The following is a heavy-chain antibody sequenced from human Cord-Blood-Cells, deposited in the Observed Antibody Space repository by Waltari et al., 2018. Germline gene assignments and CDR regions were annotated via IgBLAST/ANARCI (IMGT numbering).Heavy chain of an antibody. CDR2: ISGSGGST. CDR1: GFTFSRYA. CDR3: AKARNWGFLHFDY. D-gene: IGHD7-27*01. Sequence: EVQLLESGGGLVQPGGSLRLSCAASGFTFSRYAISWVRQAPGKGLEWVSAISGSGGSTYYADSVKGRFTISRDNSKNTLYLQMNSLRAEDTAVYYCAKARNWGFLHFDYWGQGTLVTVSS. V-gene: IGHV3-23*01. J-gene: IGHJ4*02.